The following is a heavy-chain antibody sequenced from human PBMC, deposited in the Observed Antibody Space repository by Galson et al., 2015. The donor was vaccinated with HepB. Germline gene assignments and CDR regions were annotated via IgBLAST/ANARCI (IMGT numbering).Heavy chain of an antibody. CDR1: GYTFTRNG. D-gene: IGHD3-10*02. Sequence: SVKVSCKASGYTFTRNGIGWVRQAPGQGLEWMGWISANSGNTNYAQKFQDRVTMPTETSTITAYMELRSLTSDDTAVYYCAKDVRYAFEMWGQGTMVTVSS. CDR3: AKDVRYAFEM. V-gene: IGHV1-18*01. J-gene: IGHJ3*02. CDR2: ISANSGNT.